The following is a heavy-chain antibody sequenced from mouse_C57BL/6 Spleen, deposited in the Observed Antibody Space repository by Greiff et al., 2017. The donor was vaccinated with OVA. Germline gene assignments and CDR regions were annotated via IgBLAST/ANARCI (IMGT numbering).Heavy chain of an antibody. CDR2: ISYDGSN. CDR3: ARAVYYGNYYAMDY. J-gene: IGHJ4*01. V-gene: IGHV3-6*01. Sequence: VQLQQSGPGLVKPSQSLSLTCSVTGYSITSGYYWNWIRQFPGNKLEWMGYISYDGSNNYNPSLKNRISITRDTSENQFFLKLNSVTTEDTATYYCARAVYYGNYYAMDYWGQGTSVTVSS. D-gene: IGHD2-1*01. CDR1: GYSITSGYY.